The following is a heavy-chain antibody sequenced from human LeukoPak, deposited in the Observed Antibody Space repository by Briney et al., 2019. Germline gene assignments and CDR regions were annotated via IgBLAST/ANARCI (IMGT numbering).Heavy chain of an antibody. CDR3: ARDHDSSVRGFDY. V-gene: IGHV3-11*04. J-gene: IGHJ4*02. CDR2: ISSSSSTI. CDR1: GFTFSDYY. Sequence: GGSLRLSCAASGFTFSDYYMSWIHQAPGQGLEWVSYISSSSSTIYYADSVKGRFTISRDNAKNSLYLQMNSLRAEDTAVYYCARDHDSSVRGFDYWGQGTLVTVSS. D-gene: IGHD3-22*01.